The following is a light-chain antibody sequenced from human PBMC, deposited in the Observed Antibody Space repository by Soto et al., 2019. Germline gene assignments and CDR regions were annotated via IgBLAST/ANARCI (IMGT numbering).Light chain of an antibody. J-gene: IGKJ2*01. Sequence: DIHITQSPFTLSSSVVDRVTITCRASQSVSRWLAWYQQKPGKAPKLLIYDASILQSGVPPRFSGSGSGAEFTLTISSLQPGDSATYHCQQYNGFSHTFGQGTKVDIK. CDR2: DAS. CDR3: QQYNGFSHT. CDR1: QSVSRW. V-gene: IGKV1-5*01.